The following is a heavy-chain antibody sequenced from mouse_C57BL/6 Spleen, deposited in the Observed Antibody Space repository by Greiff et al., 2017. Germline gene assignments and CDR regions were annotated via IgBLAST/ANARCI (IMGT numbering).Heavy chain of an antibody. CDR3: VNGNYYGNAY. CDR2: IRSKSNNYAT. D-gene: IGHD2-1*01. Sequence: EVKLMESGGGLVQPKGSLKLSCAASGFSFNTYAMNWVRQAPGKGLEWVARIRSKSNNYATYYADSVKDRFTISRDDSESMLYLQMNNLKTEDTAMYYCVNGNYYGNAYWGQGTLVTVSA. J-gene: IGHJ3*01. CDR1: GFSFNTYA. V-gene: IGHV10-1*01.